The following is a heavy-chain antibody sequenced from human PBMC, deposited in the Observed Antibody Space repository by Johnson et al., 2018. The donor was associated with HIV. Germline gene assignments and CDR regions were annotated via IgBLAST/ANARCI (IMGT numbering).Heavy chain of an antibody. V-gene: IGHV3-13*01. CDR2: IGTAGDT. CDR3: ARDRGAGHAFDI. CDR1: GFTFSSYD. J-gene: IGHJ3*02. D-gene: IGHD3-10*01. Sequence: VQLVESGGGVVQPGRSLRLSCAASGFTFSSYDMHWVRQATGKGLEWVSAIGTAGDTYYPGSVKGRFTISRENAKNSLYLQMNSLRAEDTAVYYCARDRGAGHAFDIWGQGTMVTVSS.